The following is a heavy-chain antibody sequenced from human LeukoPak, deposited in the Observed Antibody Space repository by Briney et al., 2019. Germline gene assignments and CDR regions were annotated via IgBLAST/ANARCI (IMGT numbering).Heavy chain of an antibody. CDR2: IKSKTDRGTT. D-gene: IGHD1-1*01. CDR1: GFTFSNAW. Sequence: GGSLRLSCAASGFTFSNAWMSWVRQAPGKALEWVGRIKSKTDRGTTDYAAPVKGRFTISRDDSKNTLYLQMNSLKTEDTAVYYCTAGSVYYYYGMDVWGQGTTVTVSS. CDR3: TAGSVYYYYGMDV. V-gene: IGHV3-15*01. J-gene: IGHJ6*02.